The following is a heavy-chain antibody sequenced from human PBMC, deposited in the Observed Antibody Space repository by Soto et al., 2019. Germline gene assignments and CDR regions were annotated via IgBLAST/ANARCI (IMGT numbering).Heavy chain of an antibody. CDR2: IYYLGST. J-gene: IGHJ4*02. CDR3: ARDGYDGSGNPYPAY. CDR1: GGSMSEYF. V-gene: IGHV4-59*01. D-gene: IGHD3-10*01. Sequence: SETLSLTCSVSGGSMSEYFWSWIRQSPGKGLEWIGYIYYLGSTDYNPSLKSRVTISVDTSKRQFSLRLTSVTAADTAVYYCARDGYDGSGNPYPAYWGEGTQVTVYS.